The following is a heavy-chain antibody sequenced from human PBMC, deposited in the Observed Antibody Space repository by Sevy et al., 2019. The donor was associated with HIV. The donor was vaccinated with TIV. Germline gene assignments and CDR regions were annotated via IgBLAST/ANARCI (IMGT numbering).Heavy chain of an antibody. CDR3: AKRAEPAAMHGPNWFDP. D-gene: IGHD2-2*01. Sequence: GGSLRLSCAASGFTFSSYAMSWVRQAPGKGLEWVSAISGSGGSTYYADSVKGRFTISRDNSKNTLYLQMNSLRAEDTAVYYCAKRAEPAAMHGPNWFDPWGQGTLVTVSS. CDR2: ISGSGGST. V-gene: IGHV3-23*01. J-gene: IGHJ5*02. CDR1: GFTFSSYA.